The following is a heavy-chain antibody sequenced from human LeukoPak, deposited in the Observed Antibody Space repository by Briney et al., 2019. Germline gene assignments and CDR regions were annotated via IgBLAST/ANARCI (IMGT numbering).Heavy chain of an antibody. J-gene: IGHJ6*03. D-gene: IGHD6-13*01. Sequence: SQTLSLTCTVSGGSISSGSYYWSGIRQPAGKGLEGIGRIYTSGSTNYNPSLKSRVTISVDTSKNQFSLKLSSVTAADTAVYYCARVVAAQGYYYYYMDVWGKGTTVTVSS. CDR2: IYTSGST. CDR1: GGSISSGSYY. V-gene: IGHV4-61*02. CDR3: ARVVAAQGYYYYYMDV.